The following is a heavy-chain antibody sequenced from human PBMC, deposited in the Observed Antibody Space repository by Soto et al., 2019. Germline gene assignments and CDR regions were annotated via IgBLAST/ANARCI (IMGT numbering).Heavy chain of an antibody. CDR3: ARGFTISPRQDAFDI. V-gene: IGHV1-8*01. CDR1: GYTFTSYD. D-gene: IGHD3-3*01. CDR2: MNPNSGNT. J-gene: IGHJ3*02. Sequence: ASVKVSCKASGYTFTSYDINWVRQATGQGLEWMGWMNPNSGNTGYAQKFQGRVTMTRNTSISTAYMKLSSLRSEDTAVYYCARGFTISPRQDAFDIWGQGTMVTVSS.